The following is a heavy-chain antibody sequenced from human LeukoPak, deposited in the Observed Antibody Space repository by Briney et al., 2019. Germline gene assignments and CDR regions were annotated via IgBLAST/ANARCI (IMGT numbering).Heavy chain of an antibody. V-gene: IGHV4-59*01. D-gene: IGHD3-16*01. J-gene: IGHJ4*02. CDR2: IYYSGST. CDR3: ARGAYFYYFDY. CDR1: GASISSSY. Sequence: SETLSLTCSVSGASISSSYWTWIRQPPGKGLEWIGNIYYSGSTNYNPSLRSRVTISIDDSKNQFSLNLSSVTAADTAVYYCARGAYFYYFDYWGQGTLVTVSS.